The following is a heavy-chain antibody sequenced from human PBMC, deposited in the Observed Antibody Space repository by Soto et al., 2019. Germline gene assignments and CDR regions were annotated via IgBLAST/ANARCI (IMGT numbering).Heavy chain of an antibody. CDR3: ARWSFLDY. J-gene: IGHJ4*02. CDR1: GFSFTSYA. V-gene: IGHV3-23*01. Sequence: EVQLLESGEGLVRPGGSLRLSCAASGFSFTSYALSWVRQAPGKGLEWVSTISGSDGKTYYADSVKGRFSISRDTSKTTLYLQMNSLRVEDTAVYYCARWSFLDYWGQGTRVTVS. D-gene: IGHD1-26*01. CDR2: ISGSDGKT.